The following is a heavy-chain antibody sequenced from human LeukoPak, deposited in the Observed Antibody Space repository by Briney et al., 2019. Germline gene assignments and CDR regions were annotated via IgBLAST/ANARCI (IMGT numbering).Heavy chain of an antibody. Sequence: GGSLRLSCAVSGFTFTNYWMSWVRQAPGKGRGWVANIKDDGSEKNYMDSVKGRFTISRDNAKNSLYLQMNSLRVEDTAVYYCAKDPGFCTSTFCYTNYWGQGTMVTVSS. CDR1: GFTFTNYW. CDR3: AKDPGFCTSTFCYTNY. V-gene: IGHV3-7*04. D-gene: IGHD2-2*02. CDR2: IKDDGSEK. J-gene: IGHJ4*02.